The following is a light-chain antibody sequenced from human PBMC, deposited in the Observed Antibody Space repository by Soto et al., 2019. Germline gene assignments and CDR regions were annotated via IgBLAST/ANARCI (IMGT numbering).Light chain of an antibody. V-gene: IGKV3-15*01. CDR1: QSVSSN. J-gene: IGKJ4*01. Sequence: EIVMTQSPATLSVSPGERATLSCRASQSVSSNLAWYQQKPGQAPRLLIYGASTRATGISARFSGSGSGTEFTLTISSLQYEDFAVYYCQQYNNGPPLTFGGGTKVEIK. CDR3: QQYNNGPPLT. CDR2: GAS.